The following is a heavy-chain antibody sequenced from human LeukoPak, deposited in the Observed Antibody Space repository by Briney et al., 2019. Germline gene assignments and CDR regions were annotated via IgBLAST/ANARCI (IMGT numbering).Heavy chain of an antibody. CDR3: ARGGGSSGYYLLDAFDI. Sequence: SETLSLTCAVYGGSFSGYYWSWIRQPPGKGLEWIGEINHSGTTNYNPSLTSRVTISVDTSKTQFSLKLSSVTAADTAVYYCARGGGSSGYYLLDAFDIWGQGTMVTVSS. CDR2: INHSGTT. CDR1: GGSFSGYY. J-gene: IGHJ3*02. D-gene: IGHD3-22*01. V-gene: IGHV4-34*01.